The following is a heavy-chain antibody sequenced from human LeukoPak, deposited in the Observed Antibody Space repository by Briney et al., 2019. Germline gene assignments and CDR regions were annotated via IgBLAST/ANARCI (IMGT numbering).Heavy chain of an antibody. Sequence: ASVKVSCKASGYTFINFGISWVRQAPGQGLEWMGWISAYSGNANYAQKLQGRVTMTTDTSTSTAYMELRSLRSDDTAVYYCARYYYYDSSGPDYWGQVTRVTVSS. V-gene: IGHV1-18*01. J-gene: IGHJ4*02. CDR2: ISAYSGNA. D-gene: IGHD3-22*01. CDR1: GYTFINFG. CDR3: ARYYYYDSSGPDY.